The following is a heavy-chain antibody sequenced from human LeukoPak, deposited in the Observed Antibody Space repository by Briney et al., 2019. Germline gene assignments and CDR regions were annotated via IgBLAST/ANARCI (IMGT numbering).Heavy chain of an antibody. CDR3: ARQTFGVLYFDS. CDR2: IYNSGST. J-gene: IGHJ4*02. V-gene: IGHV4-61*02. D-gene: IGHD3-10*01. Sequence: PSGTLSLTCVVSGGSISRGSYYWNWIRQPAGKGLEWMGRIYNSGSTNYNPSLKSRVTISVDTSRNQLSLQLTSVTAADTAVYYCARQTFGVLYFDSWGQGTLVIVSS. CDR1: GGSISRGSYY.